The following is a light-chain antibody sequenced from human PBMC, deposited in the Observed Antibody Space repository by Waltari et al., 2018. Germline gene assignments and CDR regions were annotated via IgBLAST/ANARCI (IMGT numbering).Light chain of an antibody. Sequence: DIQMTQSPSSLSASVGDRVIIPCRASQSISSYLNWYQQKPGKAPNLLIYAASTLQSGVPSRFSGSGSGTDFTLTISSLQPEDFATYYCQQADRLPLTFGGGTKVEIK. V-gene: IGKV1-39*01. CDR3: QQADRLPLT. CDR1: QSISSY. CDR2: AAS. J-gene: IGKJ4*01.